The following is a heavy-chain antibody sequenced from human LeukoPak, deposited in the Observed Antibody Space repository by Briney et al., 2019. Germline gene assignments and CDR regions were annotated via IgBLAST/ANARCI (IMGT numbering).Heavy chain of an antibody. CDR1: GFTVSSNS. Sequence: GGSLRLPCAASGFTVSSNSLSWVRQALGKGLEWVSVIYSGGSTYYADSVKGRFTISRDNSKNTLYLQMNSLRVEDTAVYYCARGPPQMIVPIYWGQGTLVTVSS. J-gene: IGHJ4*02. CDR3: ARGPPQMIVPIY. CDR2: IYSGGST. D-gene: IGHD3-22*01. V-gene: IGHV3-53*01.